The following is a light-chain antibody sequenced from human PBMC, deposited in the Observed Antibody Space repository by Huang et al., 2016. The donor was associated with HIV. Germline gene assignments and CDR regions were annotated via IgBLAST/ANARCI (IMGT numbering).Light chain of an antibody. Sequence: EVVLTQSPAILSLSPGERATLSCRASQSVSGSDLAWCQQRPGQAPRLLIYGTASRAAGIPDRVSASGSGTDFTLTISGLEPEYFAVDYCQQYGSSPLLTFAAGTKVDVK. CDR3: QQYGSSPLLT. V-gene: IGKV3-20*01. CDR1: QSVSGSD. CDR2: GTA. J-gene: IGKJ4*01.